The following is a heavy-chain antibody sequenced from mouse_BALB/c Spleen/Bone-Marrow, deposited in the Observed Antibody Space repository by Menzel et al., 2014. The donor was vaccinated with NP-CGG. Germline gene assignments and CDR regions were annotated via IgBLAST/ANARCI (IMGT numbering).Heavy chain of an antibody. Sequence: EVKLMESGAELVKPGASVKLSCTASGFNIKDTYMHWVKQRPEQGLEWIGRIDPANGNTKYDPKFQGKATITADTSSNTAYLQLSSLTSEDTAVYYCARLIFLWGQGTSVTVSS. CDR3: ARLIFL. V-gene: IGHV14-3*02. CDR2: IDPANGNT. CDR1: GFNIKDTY. J-gene: IGHJ4*01.